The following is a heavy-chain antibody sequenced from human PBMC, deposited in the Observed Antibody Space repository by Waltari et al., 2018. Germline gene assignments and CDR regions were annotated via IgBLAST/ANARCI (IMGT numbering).Heavy chain of an antibody. CDR3: ARELIKANWGSQFSDY. CDR1: GGTFSSYA. Sequence: QVQLVQSGAEVKKPGSSVKVSCKASGGTFSSYALSWVRQAPGQGLEWMGGIIPIFGTANYAQKFQGRVTITADESTSTAYMELSSLRSEDTAVYYCARELIKANWGSQFSDYWGQGTLVTVSS. J-gene: IGHJ4*02. V-gene: IGHV1-69*01. CDR2: IIPIFGTA. D-gene: IGHD7-27*01.